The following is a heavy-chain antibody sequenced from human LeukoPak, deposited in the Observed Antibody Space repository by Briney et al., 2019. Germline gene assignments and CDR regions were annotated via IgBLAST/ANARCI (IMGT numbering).Heavy chain of an antibody. J-gene: IGHJ3*02. D-gene: IGHD2-2*01. Sequence: PGGSLRLSCAASGFTFSSYGMHWVRQAPGKGLEWVAVIWYDGSNKYYADSVKGRFTISRDNSKNSLYLQMNSLRAEDMALYYCAKDRGSTYCSSTSCDLRPGAFDIWGQGTMVTVSS. CDR2: IWYDGSNK. V-gene: IGHV3-30*02. CDR3: AKDRGSTYCSSTSCDLRPGAFDI. CDR1: GFTFSSYG.